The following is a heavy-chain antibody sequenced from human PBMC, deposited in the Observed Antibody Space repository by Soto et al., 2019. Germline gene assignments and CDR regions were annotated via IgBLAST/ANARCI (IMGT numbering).Heavy chain of an antibody. D-gene: IGHD3-10*01. CDR3: AKQRADYGSGADTFYFDS. V-gene: IGHV3-23*01. Sequence: GGSLRLSCTVSGVTFSNYAMNWVRQAPGKGLEWVSSLSGSGGTTYYADSVKGRFIISRDNSKNTLYLLMNSLRAEDTALYYCAKQRADYGSGADTFYFDSWGQGSLVTVS. CDR2: LSGSGGTT. CDR1: GVTFSNYA. J-gene: IGHJ4*02.